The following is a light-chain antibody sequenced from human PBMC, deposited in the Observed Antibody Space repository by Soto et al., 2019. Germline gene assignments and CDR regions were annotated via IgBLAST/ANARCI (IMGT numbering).Light chain of an antibody. J-gene: IGKJ1*01. CDR2: AAS. CDR3: QHLNTYPA. Sequence: DFQLTQSPSLLSASVEDRVTITCRASQGISSYLAWYQQKPGKAPKLLIYAASTLQSGVPSRFSGSGSGTEFTLTITSLQPEDFATYYCQHLNTYPAFGQGTKVEIK. CDR1: QGISSY. V-gene: IGKV1-9*01.